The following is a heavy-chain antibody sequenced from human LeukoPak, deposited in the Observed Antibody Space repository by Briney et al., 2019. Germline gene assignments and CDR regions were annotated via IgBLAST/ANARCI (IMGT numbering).Heavy chain of an antibody. D-gene: IGHD3-22*01. Sequence: KASQTLSLTCAVSGGSISSGGYSWSWIRQPPGKGLEWIGYIYHSGSTYYNPSLKSRVTISLDTSKTHFSLTLSSLTAADTAVYYCARSPPGWYYDNSGQYYFDTWGQGALVTVSS. V-gene: IGHV4-30-2*01. CDR3: ARSPPGWYYDNSGQYYFDT. CDR2: IYHSGST. J-gene: IGHJ4*02. CDR1: GGSISSGGYS.